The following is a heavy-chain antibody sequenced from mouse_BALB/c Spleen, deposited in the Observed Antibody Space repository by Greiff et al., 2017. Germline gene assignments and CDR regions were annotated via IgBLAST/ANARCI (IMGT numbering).Heavy chain of an antibody. J-gene: IGHJ4*01. CDR1: GYTFTSYW. Sequence: QVQLKESGAELAKPGASVKTSCKASGYTFTSYWMHWVKQRPGQGLEWIGYINPSTGYTEYNQKFKDKATLTADKSSSTAYMQLSSLTSEDSAVYYCARSAYGNYAMDYWGQGTSVTVSS. D-gene: IGHD2-10*02. CDR2: INPSTGYT. CDR3: ARSAYGNYAMDY. V-gene: IGHV1-7*01.